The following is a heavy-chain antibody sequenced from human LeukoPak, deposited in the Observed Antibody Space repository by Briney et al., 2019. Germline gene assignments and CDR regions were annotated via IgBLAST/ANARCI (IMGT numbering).Heavy chain of an antibody. CDR3: ARDGGPTYYYHGMDV. CDR2: IWYDGSNK. D-gene: IGHD3-16*01. CDR1: GFTFSSYG. J-gene: IGHJ6*02. V-gene: IGHV3-33*01. Sequence: PGGSLRLSCAASGFTFSSYGMHWVRQAPGKGMEWVAVIWYDGSNKYYADSVKGRFTISRDNSKNTLYLQMNSLRAEDTAVYYCARDGGPTYYYHGMDVWGQGTTVTVSS.